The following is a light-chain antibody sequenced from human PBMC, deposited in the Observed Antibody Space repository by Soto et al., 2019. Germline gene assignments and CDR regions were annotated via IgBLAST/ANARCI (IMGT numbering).Light chain of an antibody. J-gene: IGKJ1*01. CDR2: AAS. CDR3: QKYNSAPWT. V-gene: IGKV1-27*01. CDR1: QGISNY. Sequence: DIQMTQSPSSLTAFIGDRVTISCLASQGISNYLAWYQQKPGKVPKLLIYAASTLQSGVPSRFSGSGSGTDFTLTISSLQPEDVATYYCQKYNSAPWTFGQGTKVEIK.